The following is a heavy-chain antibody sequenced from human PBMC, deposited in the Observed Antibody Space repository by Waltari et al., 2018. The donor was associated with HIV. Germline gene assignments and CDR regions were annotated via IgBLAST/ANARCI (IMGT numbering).Heavy chain of an antibody. V-gene: IGHV4-39*01. J-gene: IGHJ4*02. CDR2: FYYSGST. D-gene: IGHD3-3*01. CDR3: ARQGGPYYDFWSGYPFDY. CDR1: RGSIGRSRHS. Sequence: QLQMQEPGPGLVKPSETPSLTCTASRGSIGRSRHSRGWIRPPPGTGLGCIGSFYYSGSTYYNPSLKSRATISVDTSKNQFSLKLSSVTAADTAVYYCARQGGPYYDFWSGYPFDYWGQGTLVTVSS.